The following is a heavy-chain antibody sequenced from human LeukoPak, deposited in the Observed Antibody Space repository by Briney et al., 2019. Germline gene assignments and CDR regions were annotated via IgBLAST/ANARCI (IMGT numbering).Heavy chain of an antibody. CDR2: IYYSGRT. Sequence: SETLSLTCTVSGGSISSYYWSWIRQPPGKGLEWIGYIYYSGRTKYNPSLKSRVTISVDTSKNQFSLKLSSVTAAGTAVYYCARGHCSGGSCYPLRRGFDYWGQGTLVTVSS. V-gene: IGHV4-59*08. J-gene: IGHJ4*02. CDR1: GGSISSYY. CDR3: ARGHCSGGSCYPLRRGFDY. D-gene: IGHD2-15*01.